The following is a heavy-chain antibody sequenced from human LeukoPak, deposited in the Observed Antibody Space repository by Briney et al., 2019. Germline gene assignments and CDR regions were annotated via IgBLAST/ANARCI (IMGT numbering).Heavy chain of an antibody. V-gene: IGHV3-30*02. D-gene: IGHD2-2*02. J-gene: IGHJ4*02. CDR2: IRYDGSNK. CDR3: AKDGVPAAIRGYYFDY. Sequence: GGSLRLSCAASGFTFSSYGMHWVRQAPGKGLEWVAFIRYDGSNKYYADSVKGRFTISRDNSKNTLYLQMNSLRAEDTAVYYCAKDGVPAAIRGYYFDYWGQGTLVTVSS. CDR1: GFTFSSYG.